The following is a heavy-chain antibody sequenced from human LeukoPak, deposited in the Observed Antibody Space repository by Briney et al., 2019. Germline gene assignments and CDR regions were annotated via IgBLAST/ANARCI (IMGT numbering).Heavy chain of an antibody. D-gene: IGHD2-2*01. Sequence: GASVKVSCKASGYTFTSYYMHWVRHAPGQGLEWMGIINPSGGSTSYAQRFQGRVTMTRDTSTSTVYMELSSLRSEDTAVYYCARDAPPGVYCSSTSCQNNWFDPWGQGTLVTVSS. CDR3: ARDAPPGVYCSSTSCQNNWFDP. J-gene: IGHJ5*02. V-gene: IGHV1-46*01. CDR1: GYTFTSYY. CDR2: INPSGGST.